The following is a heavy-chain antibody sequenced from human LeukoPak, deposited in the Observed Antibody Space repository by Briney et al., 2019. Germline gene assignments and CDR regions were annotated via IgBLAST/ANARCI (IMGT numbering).Heavy chain of an antibody. D-gene: IGHD1-26*01. V-gene: IGHV3-66*02. J-gene: IGHJ4*02. CDR2: IYSGGST. CDR1: GFTVSSNY. Sequence: GGSLRLSCAASGFTVSSNYMSWVRQAPGKGLEWVSVIYSGGSTYYADSVKGRFTISRDNSKNTLCLQMNSLRAEDTAVYYCAREGDSGSYRGGFDYWGQGTLVTVSS. CDR3: AREGDSGSYRGGFDY.